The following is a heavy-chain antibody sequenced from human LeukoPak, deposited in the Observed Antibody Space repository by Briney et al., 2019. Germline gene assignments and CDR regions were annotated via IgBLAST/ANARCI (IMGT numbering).Heavy chain of an antibody. CDR2: IKQDGSAK. CDR3: ARVWNDGTVDY. CDR1: GFTFSSYW. Sequence: GGSLRLSCVGSGFTFSSYWMRWDRQAPGKGLEWVANIKQDGSAKFYVDSVKGRFSISRDNAKNSLYLQMNSLRAEDTAVYYCARVWNDGTVDYSGQGTLVTVSS. V-gene: IGHV3-7*01. D-gene: IGHD1-1*01. J-gene: IGHJ4*02.